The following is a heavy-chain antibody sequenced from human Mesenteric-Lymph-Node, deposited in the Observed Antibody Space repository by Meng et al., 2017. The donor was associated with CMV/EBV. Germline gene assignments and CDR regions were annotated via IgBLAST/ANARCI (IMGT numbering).Heavy chain of an antibody. Sequence: GFTFSSYWMHWIRQAPRKELEWVSRISRDGSTTGYADSVKGRFPISRDNAKNTLYLQMNSLRAEDTAVYYCAREKTDYPYWYFDLWGRGTLVTVSS. D-gene: IGHD4-11*01. V-gene: IGHV3-74*01. CDR2: ISRDGSTT. CDR1: GFTFSSYW. CDR3: AREKTDYPYWYFDL. J-gene: IGHJ2*01.